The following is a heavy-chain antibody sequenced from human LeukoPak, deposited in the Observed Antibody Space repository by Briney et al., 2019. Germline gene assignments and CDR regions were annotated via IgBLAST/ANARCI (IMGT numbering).Heavy chain of an antibody. CDR1: GFTFSTYA. D-gene: IGHD3-22*01. Sequence: GGSLRLSCAASGFTFSTYAMSWVRQAPGKGLEWVSGISGSGGSTYYADSVKGRFTISRDNSKNTLYLQMNSLRAEDTAVYYCAKDQHYFDSSGYFDYWGQGTLVTVSS. V-gene: IGHV3-23*01. J-gene: IGHJ4*02. CDR2: ISGSGGST. CDR3: AKDQHYFDSSGYFDY.